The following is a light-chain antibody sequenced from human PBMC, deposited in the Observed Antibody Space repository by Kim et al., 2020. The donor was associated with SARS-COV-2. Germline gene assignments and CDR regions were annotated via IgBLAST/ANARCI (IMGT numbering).Light chain of an antibody. Sequence: VSPGERATRAFRASQSVSSNFAWYQQKPGQAPRLLMYGASTRATGIPARFSGSGSETEFTLTISSLQSEDFAVYYCQQYKDWPRTFGQGTKVKIK. J-gene: IGKJ1*01. V-gene: IGKV3-15*01. CDR2: GAS. CDR1: QSVSSN. CDR3: QQYKDWPRT.